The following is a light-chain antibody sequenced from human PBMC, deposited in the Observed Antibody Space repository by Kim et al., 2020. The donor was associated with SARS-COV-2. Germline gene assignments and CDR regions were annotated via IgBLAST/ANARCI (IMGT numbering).Light chain of an antibody. CDR1: SLRNYY. CDR3: QSRDSGGKVV. CDR2: GRN. J-gene: IGLJ2*01. Sequence: SSELTQDPVVSVALGQTVRITCQGDSLRNYYATWYQQKPRQAPVLVIYGRNNRPSGIPDRFPGSASGNTASLTISGTQAEYEADFYCQSRDSGGKVVFGGGNKLTVL. V-gene: IGLV3-19*01.